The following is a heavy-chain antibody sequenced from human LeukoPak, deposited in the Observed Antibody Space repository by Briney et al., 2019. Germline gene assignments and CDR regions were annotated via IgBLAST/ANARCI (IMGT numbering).Heavy chain of an antibody. CDR3: AKEQWLGKMNYFDY. Sequence: PGGSLRLSCAASGFTFSNYDMSWVRQAPGKGLEWVSAISGNGGSTDYADSVKGRFSVSRDNSKNTLYLQMNSLRAEDTAVYYCAKEQWLGKMNYFDYWGQGTLVTVSS. CDR1: GFTFSNYD. D-gene: IGHD6-19*01. CDR2: ISGNGGST. V-gene: IGHV3-23*01. J-gene: IGHJ4*02.